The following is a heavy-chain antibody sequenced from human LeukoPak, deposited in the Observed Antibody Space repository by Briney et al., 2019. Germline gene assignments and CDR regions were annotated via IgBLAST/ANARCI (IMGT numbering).Heavy chain of an antibody. J-gene: IGHJ4*02. CDR2: INPNSGDT. Sequence: GASVKVSCKASGYTFTDYYIHWVRQAPGQGLEWMGWINPNSGDTNYAQKFQGRVTMTRDTSISTAYMELSRLRSDDTAVYYCARLADCSSSSCRSFDYWGQGTLVTVSS. CDR3: ARLADCSSSSCRSFDY. V-gene: IGHV1-2*02. D-gene: IGHD2-2*01. CDR1: GYTFTDYY.